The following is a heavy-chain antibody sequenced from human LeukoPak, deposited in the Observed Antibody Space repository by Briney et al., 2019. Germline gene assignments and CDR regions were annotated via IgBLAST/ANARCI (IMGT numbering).Heavy chain of an antibody. CDR2: INPNSGGT. V-gene: IGHV1-2*02. Sequence: ASVKVSCKASGGTFSSYAISWVRQAPGQGLEWMGWINPNSGGTNYAQKFQGRVTMTRDTSISTAYMELSRLRSDDTAVYYCARGGPAAKGPDPFDPWGQGTLVTVSS. CDR1: GGTFSSYA. CDR3: ARGGPAAKGPDPFDP. D-gene: IGHD2-2*01. J-gene: IGHJ5*02.